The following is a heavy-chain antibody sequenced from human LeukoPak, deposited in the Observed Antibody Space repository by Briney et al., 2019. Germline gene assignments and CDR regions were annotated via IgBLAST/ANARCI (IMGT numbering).Heavy chain of an antibody. CDR1: GGSISSSSYY. CDR3: ARHGRYSGYDPFFDY. J-gene: IGHJ4*02. Sequence: SETLSLTCTVSGGSISSSSYYWGWIRQPPGKGLEWFGSIYYSGSTYYNPSLKSRVTISVDTSKNQFSLKLSSVTAADTAVYYCARHGRYSGYDPFFDYWGQGTLVTVS. V-gene: IGHV4-39*01. CDR2: IYYSGST. D-gene: IGHD5-12*01.